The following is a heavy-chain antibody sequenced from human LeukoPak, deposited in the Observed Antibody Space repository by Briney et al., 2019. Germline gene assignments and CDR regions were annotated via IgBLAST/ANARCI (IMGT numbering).Heavy chain of an antibody. V-gene: IGHV3-30*04. CDR1: GFTFSSYA. Sequence: GGSLRLSCAASGFTFSSYAMHWVRQAPGKGLEWVAVISYDGSNKYYADSVKGRFTISRDNSKNTLYLQMNSLRAEDTAVYYCARDAPITGTTDCFDYWGQGTLVTVSS. J-gene: IGHJ4*02. CDR2: ISYDGSNK. CDR3: ARDAPITGTTDCFDY. D-gene: IGHD1-20*01.